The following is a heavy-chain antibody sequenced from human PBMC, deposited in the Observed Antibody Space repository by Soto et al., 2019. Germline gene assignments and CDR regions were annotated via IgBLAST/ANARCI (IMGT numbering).Heavy chain of an antibody. V-gene: IGHV4-30-4*01. CDR1: GGSISSGDYY. CDR2: IYYSGST. CDR3: ASVGSGYYRIYYFDY. D-gene: IGHD3-22*01. J-gene: IGHJ4*02. Sequence: QVQLQESGPGLVKPSQTLSLTCTVSGGSISSGDYYWSWIRQPPGKGLEWIGYIYYSGSTYYNPSLKSRVTISVDTSKNQFSLKLSSVTAADTAVYYCASVGSGYYRIYYFDYWGQGTLVTVSS.